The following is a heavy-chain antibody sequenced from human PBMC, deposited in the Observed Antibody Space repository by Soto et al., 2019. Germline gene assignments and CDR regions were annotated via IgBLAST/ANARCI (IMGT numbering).Heavy chain of an antibody. CDR2: ITSDTKTI. CDR3: ARSVEGHFDY. V-gene: IGHV3-48*02. Sequence: PGGSLRLSCAASGFKFSIYSRNWVRQAPGKGLEWSAYITSDTKTIKYADSVKGRFTISRDNAKNSVYLQMNSLSDEDTAVYYCARSVEGHFDYWGQGTVVTVSS. J-gene: IGHJ4*02. D-gene: IGHD6-19*01. CDR1: GFKFSIYS.